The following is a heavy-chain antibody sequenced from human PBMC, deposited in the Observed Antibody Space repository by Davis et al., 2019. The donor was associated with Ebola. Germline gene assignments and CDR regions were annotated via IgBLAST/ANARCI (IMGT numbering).Heavy chain of an antibody. Sequence: GESLKISCAASGFTFSGSAMHWVRQASGKGLEWVGRIRSKANSYATAYAASVKGRFTIPRDNSKNTLYLQMGSLRAEDTAVYYCAKDPGYSYGYIVGYFDYWGQGTLVTVSS. CDR3: AKDPGYSYGYIVGYFDY. CDR2: IRSKANSYAT. CDR1: GFTFSGSA. J-gene: IGHJ4*02. V-gene: IGHV3-73*01. D-gene: IGHD5-18*01.